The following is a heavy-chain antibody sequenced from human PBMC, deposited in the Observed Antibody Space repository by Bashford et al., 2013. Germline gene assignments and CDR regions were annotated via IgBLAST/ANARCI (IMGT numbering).Heavy chain of an antibody. D-gene: IGHD1-26*01. Sequence: SETLSLTCSVSDGSLISNSYWSWMRQPAGKALEWIGFTFHDGITHYNPSLKNRATISIDTSKNHVSLRLTSVTAADTAVYYCAKDEAYSGAYSAAGFFYYGMDVWGQGTLVTVSS. CDR1: DGSLISNSY. CDR2: TFHDGIT. V-gene: IGHV4-61*10. CDR3: AKDEAYSGAYSAAGFFYYGMDV. J-gene: IGHJ6*02.